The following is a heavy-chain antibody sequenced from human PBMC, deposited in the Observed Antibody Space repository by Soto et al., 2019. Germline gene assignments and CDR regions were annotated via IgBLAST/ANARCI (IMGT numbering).Heavy chain of an antibody. V-gene: IGHV2-70*11. D-gene: IGHD4-4*01. J-gene: IGHJ6*03. CDR3: ARTTHSDYVLLNYFYYMDV. CDR2: IDWDDDK. CDR1: GFSLSTSGMC. Sequence: SGPTLVKPTQTLTLTCTFSGFSLSTSGMCVSWIRQPPGKALEWLARIDWDDDKHYSTSLKTRLTISKDTSKNQVVLTMTNMDPVDTATYYCARTTHSDYVLLNYFYYMDVWGKGTSVTVSS.